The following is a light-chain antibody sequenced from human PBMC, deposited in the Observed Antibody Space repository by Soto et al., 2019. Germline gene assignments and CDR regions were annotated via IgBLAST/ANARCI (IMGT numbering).Light chain of an antibody. J-gene: IGKJ5*01. Sequence: DIVMTQSPDSLAVSLGERATINCKSSQSGLDRSDNKNFLAWYQKKPGQPPKLLIYWASTRESGVPDRFSGSGSGTDFTLTISSLQAEDVVVYYCQQYSNTLSITFGQGTRLEIK. V-gene: IGKV4-1*01. CDR2: WAS. CDR3: QQYSNTLSIT. CDR1: QSGLDRSDNKNF.